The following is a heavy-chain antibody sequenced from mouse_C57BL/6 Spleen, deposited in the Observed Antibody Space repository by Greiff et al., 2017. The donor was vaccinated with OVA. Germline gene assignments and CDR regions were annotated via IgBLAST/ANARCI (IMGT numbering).Heavy chain of an antibody. D-gene: IGHD4-1*01. V-gene: IGHV1-26*01. J-gene: IGHJ2*01. Sequence: EVQLQQSGPELVKPGASVKISCKASGYTFTDYYMNWVKQSHGKSLEWIGDINPNNGGTSYNQKFKGKATLTVDKSSSTAYMELRSLTSEDSAVYYCARRFNWEYYFDYWGQGTTLTVSS. CDR1: GYTFTDYY. CDR2: INPNNGGT. CDR3: ARRFNWEYYFDY.